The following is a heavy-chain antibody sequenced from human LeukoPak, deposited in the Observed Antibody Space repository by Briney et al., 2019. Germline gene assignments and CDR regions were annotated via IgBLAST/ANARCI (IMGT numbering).Heavy chain of an antibody. CDR3: ARVTGTTWTDYFDY. V-gene: IGHV1-46*01. Sequence: GASVKVSCQAAGYTFSNYYMHWVRQAPGQGLEWMGIINPHGGSTSYAQKFQGRVTMTADTSTSTVYMELTSLRSEDTAVYYCARVTGTTWTDYFDYWGQGTLVTVSS. D-gene: IGHD1-1*01. J-gene: IGHJ4*02. CDR2: INPHGGST. CDR1: GYTFSNYY.